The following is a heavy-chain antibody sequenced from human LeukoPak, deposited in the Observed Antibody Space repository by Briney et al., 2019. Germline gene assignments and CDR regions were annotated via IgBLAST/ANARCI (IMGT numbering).Heavy chain of an antibody. D-gene: IGHD3-9*01. CDR2: IYRDGSS. Sequence: GGSLRLSCVASGLSVSSNYMSWVRQAPGEGLEWVSVIYRDGSSYYAESVKGRFTISRDNSKNTLYIQMNSLRAEDTAVYYCARSFYDILIGYYQYFDYSGQGNLVTVSS. CDR1: GLSVSSNY. CDR3: ARSFYDILIGYYQYFDY. V-gene: IGHV3-66*01. J-gene: IGHJ4*02.